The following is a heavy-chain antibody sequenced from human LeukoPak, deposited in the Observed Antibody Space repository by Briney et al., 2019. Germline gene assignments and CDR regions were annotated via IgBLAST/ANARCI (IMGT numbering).Heavy chain of an antibody. CDR3: ARDRCSSTSCYHDY. CDR2: IYYSGST. J-gene: IGHJ4*02. D-gene: IGHD2-2*01. CDR1: GGSFSGYY. V-gene: IGHV4-31*11. Sequence: PSETLSLTCAVYGGSFSGYYWSWIRQHPGKGLEWIGYIYYSGSTYYNPSLKSRVTISVDTSKNQFSLKLSSVTAADTAVYYCARDRCSSTSCYHDYWGQGTLVTVSS.